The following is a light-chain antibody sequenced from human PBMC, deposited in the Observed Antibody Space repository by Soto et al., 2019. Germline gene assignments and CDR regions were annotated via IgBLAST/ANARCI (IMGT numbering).Light chain of an antibody. CDR3: QQYNSYRYT. V-gene: IGKV1-5*01. Sequence: DFQMTQSPPTLSASVGDSVTITCRASQSINNWLAWYQQKPGKAPKVLIYDASNLESGVPSRFSGSETGTKFTLTISSLQPDDFATYYCQQYNSYRYTFGQGTKVDIK. J-gene: IGKJ2*01. CDR1: QSINNW. CDR2: DAS.